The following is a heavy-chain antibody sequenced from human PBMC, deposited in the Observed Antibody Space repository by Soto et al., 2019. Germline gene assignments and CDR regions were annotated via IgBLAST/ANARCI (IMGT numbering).Heavy chain of an antibody. CDR2: IYYSGST. CDR3: ARVSTHWAPVV. D-gene: IGHD2-15*01. V-gene: IGHV4-31*03. CDR1: GGSIGSSCYY. Sequence: TLSLTCTASGGSIGSSCYYWSWIRQHPGKGLEWIGYIYYSGSTYYNPSLKSRVTISVDTSKNQFSLKLSSVTAADTAVYYCARVSTHWAPVVWGQGTLVTVSS. J-gene: IGHJ4*02.